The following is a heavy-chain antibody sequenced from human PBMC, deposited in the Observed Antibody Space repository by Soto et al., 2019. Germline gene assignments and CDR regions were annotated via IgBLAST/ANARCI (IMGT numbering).Heavy chain of an antibody. D-gene: IGHD3-10*01. Sequence: QVQLVQSGAELKKPGASVKVSCKASGYTFSNYDMNWVRPATGQGPEWIGWVNPNNGDTGYAQKFQGRVTLTTDIPTTTAYMELTSLRSEDTAIYYVAKVSIKGSAIDFDYWGQGTLITVSS. CDR3: AKVSIKGSAIDFDY. CDR2: VNPNNGDT. V-gene: IGHV1-8*01. CDR1: GYTFSNYD. J-gene: IGHJ4*02.